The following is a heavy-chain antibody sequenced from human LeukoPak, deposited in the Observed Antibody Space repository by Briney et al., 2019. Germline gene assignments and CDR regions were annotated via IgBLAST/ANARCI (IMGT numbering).Heavy chain of an antibody. CDR3: TRLFVDIVATNPHEMDV. V-gene: IGHV3-73*01. J-gene: IGHJ6*04. D-gene: IGHD5-12*01. Sequence: PGGSLRLSCAASGFTFSGSAMHWVRQASGKGLEWVGRIRSKANSYATAYAASVKGRFTISRDDSKNTAYLQMNSLKTEDTAVYYCTRLFVDIVATNPHEMDVWGKGTTVTVSS. CDR1: GFTFSGSA. CDR2: IRSKANSYAT.